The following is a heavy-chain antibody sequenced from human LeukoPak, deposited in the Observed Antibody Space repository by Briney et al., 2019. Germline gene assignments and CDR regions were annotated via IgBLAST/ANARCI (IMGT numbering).Heavy chain of an antibody. D-gene: IGHD3-10*01. V-gene: IGHV1-2*02. CDR3: ARSYGSGRRDAFDI. Sequence: AASLKISCKASGYTFTGYDIHWARQAPGQRLEWIGWINPSSGGASAAKKFQGRVTMTRDTSIRTAYMELSRLRSDDTAVYYCARSYGSGRRDAFDIWGLGTMVIVSS. CDR1: GYTFTGYD. CDR2: INPSSGGA. J-gene: IGHJ3*02.